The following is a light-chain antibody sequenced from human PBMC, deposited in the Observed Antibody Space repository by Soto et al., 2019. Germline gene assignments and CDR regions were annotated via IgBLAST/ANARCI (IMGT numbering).Light chain of an antibody. V-gene: IGLV1-47*02. CDR2: YNN. Sequence: QAVVTQPPSASGTAGQVVTISCSGGDSNIGSNSVYWYQHLPRMAPKLLIYYNNQRPSGVPDRFSGSRSGTSASLAIVGLRSEDEAVYYCAAWEASLSACVFGNGTKVTVL. CDR1: DSNIGSNS. J-gene: IGLJ1*01. CDR3: AAWEASLSACV.